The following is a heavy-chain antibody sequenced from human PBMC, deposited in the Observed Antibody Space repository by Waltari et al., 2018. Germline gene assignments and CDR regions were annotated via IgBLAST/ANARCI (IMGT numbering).Heavy chain of an antibody. D-gene: IGHD5-18*01. V-gene: IGHV4-59*01. CDR3: ARSRVTARFYYYYMDV. CDR1: RGSISTSY. J-gene: IGHJ6*03. CDR2: IHYSGTT. Sequence: QVQLQESGSGLLKPSETLSLTCAVSRGSISTSYWSWIRQPPGKGLEWIGHIHYSGTTKYNPSLESRVTISLDTSKNQFSLKLSSVTAADTAVYYCARSRVTARFYYYYMDVWGRGTTVAVSS.